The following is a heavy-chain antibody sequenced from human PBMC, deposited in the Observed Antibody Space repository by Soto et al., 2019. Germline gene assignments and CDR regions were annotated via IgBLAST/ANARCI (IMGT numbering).Heavy chain of an antibody. V-gene: IGHV3-74*01. D-gene: IGHD1-1*01. CDR1: GFAFGSYW. Sequence: VQLVESGGGLVQPGGSLRLSCAASGFAFGSYWMHWVSRAPGKGLVWVSRISQDGAIATQADSVKGRFTISRDNAKNTLFLQMNSPRADDTAVYYCLRDQRHWNEFADQWGQGTLVTVSS. J-gene: IGHJ4*02. CDR2: ISQDGAIA. CDR3: LRDQRHWNEFADQ.